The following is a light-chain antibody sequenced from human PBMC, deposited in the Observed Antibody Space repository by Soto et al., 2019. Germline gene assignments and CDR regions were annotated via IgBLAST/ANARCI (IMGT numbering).Light chain of an antibody. CDR1: QSVNSD. Sequence: EIVMTQSPATLSVSPGDRATLSCRASQSVNSDLARYQQKPGQAPTLLLYGASTRATGIPARFSASGSGTEFTLTISILQSEEFSGYYCHQYKLWWTFGKGTSVDIK. J-gene: IGKJ1*01. CDR2: GAS. CDR3: HQYKLWWT. V-gene: IGKV3-15*01.